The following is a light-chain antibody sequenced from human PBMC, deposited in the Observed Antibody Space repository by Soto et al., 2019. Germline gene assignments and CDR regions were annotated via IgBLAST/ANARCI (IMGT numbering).Light chain of an antibody. J-gene: IGLJ1*01. CDR3: QYYNSSMRFGV. V-gene: IGLV1-40*01. CDR1: SSNIGAGYD. CDR2: GNS. Sequence: QSVLTQPPSVSGAPGQRVTISCTGSSSNIGAGYDVHWYQQLPGTAPKLLIYGNSNRPSGVPDRFSGSKSGTSASLAITGLQAEDDADYYCQYYNSSMRFGVFGVGTKLTVL.